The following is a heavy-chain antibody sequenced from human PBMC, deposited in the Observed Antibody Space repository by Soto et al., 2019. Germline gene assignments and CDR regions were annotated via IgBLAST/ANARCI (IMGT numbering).Heavy chain of an antibody. CDR1: GYTFTSYY. CDR2: INPSGGST. Sequence: QVQLVQSGAEVKKPGASVKVSCKASGYTFTSYYMHWVRQAPGQGLEWMGIINPSGGSTSYAQKFQGRVTMTRDTSTSTVYMELSSLRSEDTAVYYCARDRLRGSGSYHADAFDIWGQGTMVTVSS. CDR3: ARDRLRGSGSYHADAFDI. J-gene: IGHJ3*02. V-gene: IGHV1-46*01. D-gene: IGHD1-26*01.